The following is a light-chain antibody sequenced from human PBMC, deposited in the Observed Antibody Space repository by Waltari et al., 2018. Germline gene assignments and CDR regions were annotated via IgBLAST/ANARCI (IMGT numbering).Light chain of an antibody. CDR1: TSDVVGYNY. V-gene: IGLV2-11*01. CDR3: CSYAGSYTYV. CDR2: DVG. Sequence: QSALTQPRPVSGSPGQSVTISCTETTSDVVGYNYVSWYQQHPGTAPKLMIYDVGTRPSVVPDRFSGSKSCNTASLTISGLQAEYEADYSCCSYAGSYTYVFGTGTKVTVL. J-gene: IGLJ1*01.